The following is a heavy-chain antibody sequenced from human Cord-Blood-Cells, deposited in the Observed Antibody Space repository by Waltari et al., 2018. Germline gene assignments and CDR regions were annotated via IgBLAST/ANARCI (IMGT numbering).Heavy chain of an antibody. V-gene: IGHV3-21*01. Sequence: EVQLVESGGGLVKPGGSLRLSCAASGFTFSSYSMNWVRQAPGKGLEWVSAISSSGSYIYYADSVKGRFTISRDNAKNSLYLQMNSLRAEDTAVYYCARDLANWGSRGDAFDIWGQGKMVTVSS. D-gene: IGHD7-27*01. CDR2: ISSSGSYI. CDR1: GFTFSSYS. J-gene: IGHJ3*02. CDR3: ARDLANWGSRGDAFDI.